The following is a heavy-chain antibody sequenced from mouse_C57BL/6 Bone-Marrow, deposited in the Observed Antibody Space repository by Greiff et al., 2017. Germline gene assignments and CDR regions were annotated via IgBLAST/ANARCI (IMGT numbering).Heavy chain of an antibody. V-gene: IGHV1-20*01. CDR2: INPYNGDT. CDR1: GYSFTGYF. CDR3: AENYDYDVYFDV. J-gene: IGHJ1*03. D-gene: IGHD2-4*01. Sequence: EVPLQQSGPELVKPGDSVKISCKASGYSFTGYFMNWVMQSHGKSLEWIGRINPYNGDTFYNQKFKGKATLTVDKSSSTAHMELRSLTSEDSAVYYCAENYDYDVYFDVWGTGTTVTVSS.